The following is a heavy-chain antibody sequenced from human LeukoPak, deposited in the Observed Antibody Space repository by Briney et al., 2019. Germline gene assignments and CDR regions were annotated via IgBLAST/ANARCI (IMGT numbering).Heavy chain of an antibody. D-gene: IGHD6-19*01. Sequence: GASVKVSCKASGYTFTSYDINWVRQATGQGLEWMGWINPNSGGTNYAQKFQGRVTMTRDTSISTAYMELSRLRSDDTAVYHCATEEQFDFDYWGQGTLVTVSS. CDR1: GYTFTSYD. CDR2: INPNSGGT. CDR3: ATEEQFDFDY. V-gene: IGHV1-2*02. J-gene: IGHJ4*02.